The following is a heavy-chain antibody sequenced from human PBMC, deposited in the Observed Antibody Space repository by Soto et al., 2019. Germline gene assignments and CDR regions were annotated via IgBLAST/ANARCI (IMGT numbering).Heavy chain of an antibody. J-gene: IGHJ4*02. CDR3: ARGPRPSSAGTGAY. V-gene: IGHV3-74*01. CDR1: GFAFDSYW. Sequence: QPAGSLRLSCASSGFAFDSYWMHWVRQVPGEGPVWVSRIDYDGTTTTYADSVKGRFTISRDNAKNTLYLQMNSLRAEDTAVYYCARGPRPSSAGTGAYWGRGTLVTVSS. D-gene: IGHD6-13*01. CDR2: IDYDGTTT.